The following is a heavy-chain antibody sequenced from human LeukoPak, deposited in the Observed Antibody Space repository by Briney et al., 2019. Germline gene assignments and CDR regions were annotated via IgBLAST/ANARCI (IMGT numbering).Heavy chain of an antibody. V-gene: IGHV3-23*01. Sequence: GGSLRLSCAASGFTFSSYSMNWVRQAPGKGLEWVSGISGSGGSTHYVDSVKGRFTISRDNSKNTLYLQMNSLRAEDTAVYYCAKAPSGSQTVWDAFDIWGQGTMVTVSS. D-gene: IGHD1-26*01. J-gene: IGHJ3*02. CDR3: AKAPSGSQTVWDAFDI. CDR2: ISGSGGST. CDR1: GFTFSSYS.